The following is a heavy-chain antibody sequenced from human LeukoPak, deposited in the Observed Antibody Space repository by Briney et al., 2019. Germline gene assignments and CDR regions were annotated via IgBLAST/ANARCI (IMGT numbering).Heavy chain of an antibody. V-gene: IGHV1-8*01. CDR2: MNPNSGNT. D-gene: IGHD3-3*01. CDR1: GYTFTSYD. J-gene: IGHJ5*02. Sequence: ASVKVSCKASGYTFTSYDINWVRQATGQGLEWMGWMNPNSGNTGYAQKFQGRVTMTRNTSISTAYMELSSLRSEDTAVYYCARVSYDFWSGYYNNWFDPWGQGTLVTVSP. CDR3: ARVSYDFWSGYYNNWFDP.